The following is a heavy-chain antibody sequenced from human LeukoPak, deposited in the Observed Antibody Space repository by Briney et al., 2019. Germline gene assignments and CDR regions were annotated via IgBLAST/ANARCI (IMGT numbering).Heavy chain of an antibody. V-gene: IGHV4-61*02. CDR1: GGSIGSGGYY. D-gene: IGHD3-3*01. J-gene: IGHJ4*02. Sequence: SETLSLTCTVSGGSIGSGGYYWNWIRQPAGKGLEWIGRINNSGNTNYNPSLKTRATISVDTSKNQFSLRLTSVTAADTAVYFCARDHLEIDYWGQGTLVTVSS. CDR2: INNSGNT. CDR3: ARDHLEIDY.